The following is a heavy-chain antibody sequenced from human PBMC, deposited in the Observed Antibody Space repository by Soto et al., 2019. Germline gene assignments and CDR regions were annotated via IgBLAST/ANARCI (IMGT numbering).Heavy chain of an antibody. CDR3: AQGGVRMDV. Sequence: QVQLQESGPGLVKPSETLSLTCTVSGGSISSSTWSWIRQPPGKGLEWIGFIFYSGSTIYNPSLNSRLTISVDTSKTQFSLKLTSVTAADTAVYYCAQGGVRMDVWGQGTTVTVSS. V-gene: IGHV4-59*01. CDR2: IFYSGST. CDR1: GGSISSST. J-gene: IGHJ6*02. D-gene: IGHD3-16*01.